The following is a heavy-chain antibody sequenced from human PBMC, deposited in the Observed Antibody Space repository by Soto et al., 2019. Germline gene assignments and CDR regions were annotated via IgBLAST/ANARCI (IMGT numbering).Heavy chain of an antibody. CDR3: ATGALWFGELMSPPGYYYYGMGV. Sequence: ASVKVSCKVSGYTLTELSMHWVRQAPGKGLEWMGGFDPEDGETIYAQKFQGRVTMTEDTSTDTAYMELSSLRSEDTAVYYCATGALWFGELMSPPGYYYYGMGVWGKGTTVTV. CDR1: GYTLTELS. J-gene: IGHJ6*04. D-gene: IGHD3-10*01. V-gene: IGHV1-24*01. CDR2: FDPEDGET.